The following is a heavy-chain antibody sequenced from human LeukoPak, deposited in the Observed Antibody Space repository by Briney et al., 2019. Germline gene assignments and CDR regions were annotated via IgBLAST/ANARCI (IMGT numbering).Heavy chain of an antibody. Sequence: PGGSLRLSCAASGFTFSSYGMHWVRQASGKGLEWVGRIRSKANSYATAYAASVKGRFTISRDDSKNTAYLQMNSLKTEDTAVYYCTRHSIVVVPAARDYYYYYMDVWGKGTTVTVSS. V-gene: IGHV3-73*01. CDR1: GFTFSSYG. CDR2: IRSKANSYAT. CDR3: TRHSIVVVPAARDYYYYYMDV. J-gene: IGHJ6*03. D-gene: IGHD2-2*01.